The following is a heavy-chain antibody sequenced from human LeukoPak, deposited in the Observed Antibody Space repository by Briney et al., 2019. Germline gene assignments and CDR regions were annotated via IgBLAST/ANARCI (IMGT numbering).Heavy chain of an antibody. Sequence: GGSLRLSCAASGFIFSGYWVAWVRQAPGKGLEWVANMKEDGSEKNCVDSVKGRFTISRDNAKNSLYLQMNSLRAEDTAVYYCARAGQWSVTTSRWYYDLWGRGTLVTVSS. CDR3: ARAGQWSVTTSRWYYDL. J-gene: IGHJ2*01. V-gene: IGHV3-7*01. CDR1: GFIFSGYW. D-gene: IGHD4-17*01. CDR2: MKEDGSEK.